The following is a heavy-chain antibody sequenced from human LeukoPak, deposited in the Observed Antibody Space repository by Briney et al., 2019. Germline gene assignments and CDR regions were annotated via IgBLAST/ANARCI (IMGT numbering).Heavy chain of an antibody. CDR2: ISSSSRYI. J-gene: IGHJ5*02. Sequence: GGSLRLSCAASGFTFSSYTMNWVRQAPGKELEWVSSISSSSRYIYYADSVRGQFTISRDNAKNSLYLQMNSLRAEDTAVYYCARGSEYCSGGTCYLNWFDPWGQGTLVTVSS. CDR1: GFTFSSYT. CDR3: ARGSEYCSGGTCYLNWFDP. V-gene: IGHV3-21*01. D-gene: IGHD2-15*01.